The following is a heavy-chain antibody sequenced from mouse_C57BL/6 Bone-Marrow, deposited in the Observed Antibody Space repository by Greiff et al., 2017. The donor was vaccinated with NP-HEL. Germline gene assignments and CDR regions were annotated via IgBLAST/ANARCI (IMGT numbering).Heavy chain of an antibody. CDR1: GYTFTDYY. J-gene: IGHJ2*01. Sequence: EVQLVESGPVLVKPGASVKMSCKASGYTFTDYYMNWVKQSHGKSLEWIGVINPYNGGTSYNQKFKGKATLTVDKSSSTAYMELNSLTSEDSAVYYCAKYYGSTYYFDYWGQGTTLTVSS. CDR3: AKYYGSTYYFDY. V-gene: IGHV1-19*01. D-gene: IGHD1-1*01. CDR2: INPYNGGT.